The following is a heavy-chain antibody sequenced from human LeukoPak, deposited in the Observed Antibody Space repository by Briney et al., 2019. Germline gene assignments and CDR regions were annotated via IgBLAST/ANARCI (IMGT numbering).Heavy chain of an antibody. CDR2: VKSDGAGT. V-gene: IGHV3-23*01. Sequence: GGSLRLSCAASGLTFSTYAMSWVRQAPGKGLAWVASVKSDGAGTHYADSVKGRFTISRDNSKNILYLQMNSLRAEDTAIYYCARCTTASSGWCNWLDPWGQGTLVTVSS. J-gene: IGHJ5*02. D-gene: IGHD3-22*01. CDR3: ARCTTASSGWCNWLDP. CDR1: GLTFSTYA.